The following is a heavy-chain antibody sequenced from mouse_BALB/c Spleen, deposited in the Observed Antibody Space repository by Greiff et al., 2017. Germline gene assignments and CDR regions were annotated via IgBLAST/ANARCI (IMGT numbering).Heavy chain of an antibody. V-gene: IGHV3-6*02. Sequence: ESGPGLVKPSQSLSLTCSVTGYSITSGYYWNWIRQFPGNKLEWLGYISYDGSNNYNPSLKNRISITRDTSKNQFFLKLNSVTTEDTATYYCARAMITTGGFAYWGQGTLVTVSA. J-gene: IGHJ3*01. D-gene: IGHD2-4*01. CDR1: GYSITSGYY. CDR3: ARAMITTGGFAY. CDR2: ISYDGSN.